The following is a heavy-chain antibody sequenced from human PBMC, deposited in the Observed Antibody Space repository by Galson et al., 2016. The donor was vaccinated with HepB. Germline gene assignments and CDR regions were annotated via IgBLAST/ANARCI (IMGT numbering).Heavy chain of an antibody. J-gene: IGHJ6*02. V-gene: IGHV4-59*01. CDR3: ARGGYSPMDV. D-gene: IGHD2-15*01. CDR2: IYYSGTT. Sequence: LSLTCTVSGDSISSYYWSWIRQPPEKGLEWIGYIYYSGTTNYNPSLKSRVTISVDTSKNQFSLKLSSVTAADTAVYYCARGGYSPMDVWGQGTTVTVSS. CDR1: GDSISSYY.